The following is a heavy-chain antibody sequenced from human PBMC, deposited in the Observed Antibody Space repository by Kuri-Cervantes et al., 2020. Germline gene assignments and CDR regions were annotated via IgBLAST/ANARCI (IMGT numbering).Heavy chain of an antibody. D-gene: IGHD3-16*02. Sequence: SCAVFGGSISSNNWWSWVRQPPGKGLEWHSGNTNYNPSLKSRVTISVDKSKNQFSLKLSSVTAADTAVYYCARGVRRGYYDYIWGSYRFLSSTFDYWGQGTLVTVSS. V-gene: IGHV4-4*02. CDR1: GGSISSNNW. J-gene: IGHJ4*02. CDR3: ARGVRRGYYDYIWGSYRFLSSTFDY. CDR2: SGNT.